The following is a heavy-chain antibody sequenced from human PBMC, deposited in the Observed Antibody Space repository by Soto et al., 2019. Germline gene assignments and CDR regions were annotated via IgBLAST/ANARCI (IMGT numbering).Heavy chain of an antibody. V-gene: IGHV3-23*01. D-gene: IGHD1-1*01. CDR2: LSHDGGSI. Sequence: GGSLRLSCVAPDFSFTHHAMTWVRLPPGKGLQWVAALSHDGGSIYYRDSVRGRFTISRDNSKNTLYLQMNSLTAEDTAVYFCAKQMGTWVDTAIDFWGQGTQVTVSS. CDR3: AKQMGTWVDTAIDF. CDR1: DFSFTHHA. J-gene: IGHJ4*02.